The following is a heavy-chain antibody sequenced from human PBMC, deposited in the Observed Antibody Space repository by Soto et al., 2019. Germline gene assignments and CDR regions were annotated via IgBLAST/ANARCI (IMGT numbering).Heavy chain of an antibody. J-gene: IGHJ6*02. CDR1: GYTFHEYA. D-gene: IGHD1-26*01. CDR3: TKGSYYLIYDFGMYV. Sequence: EVQLIESGGGWVQPGTSMRVSCAASGYTFHEYAMHWVRQDPGKGLEWVSGISSDGDTIAYADSVQGRFTVFRDNAKNSLSLQMNSLRAEDTALYYCTKGSYYLIYDFGMYVWGQGTTVTVSS. V-gene: IGHV3-9*01. CDR2: ISSDGDTI.